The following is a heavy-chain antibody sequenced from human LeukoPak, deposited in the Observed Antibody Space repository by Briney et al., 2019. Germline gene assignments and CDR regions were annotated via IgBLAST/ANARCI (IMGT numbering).Heavy chain of an antibody. J-gene: IGHJ4*02. Sequence: SETLSLTCTVSGYSISSGYYWGWIRQPPGKGLEWIGYIYYSGSTNYNPSLKSRVTTSVDTSKNQFSLKLSSVTAADTAVYYCARGGVDTARPYYFDYWGQGTLVTVSS. D-gene: IGHD5-18*01. V-gene: IGHV4-61*01. CDR3: ARGGVDTARPYYFDY. CDR1: GYSISSGYY. CDR2: IYYSGST.